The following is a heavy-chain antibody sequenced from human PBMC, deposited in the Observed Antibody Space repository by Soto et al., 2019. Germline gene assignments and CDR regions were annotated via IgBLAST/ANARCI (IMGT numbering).Heavy chain of an antibody. CDR1: GFTFSSYA. J-gene: IGHJ4*02. D-gene: IGHD5-12*01. CDR3: AKARRATMAGAAY. Sequence: EVQLLESGGGLVQPGGSLRLSCAASGFTFSSYARSWVRQAPGKGLEWVSAISGSGGSTYYAGSVKGRFTISRDNSKNTLYLQMNSLRAEDTAVYYCAKARRATMAGAAYWGQGTLVTVSS. V-gene: IGHV3-23*01. CDR2: ISGSGGST.